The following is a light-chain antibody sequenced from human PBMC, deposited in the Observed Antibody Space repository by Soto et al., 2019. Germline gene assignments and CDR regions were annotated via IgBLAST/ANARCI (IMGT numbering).Light chain of an antibody. Sequence: EVVLTLSPGTLSLFPGERATLSCRASQSGFSTYLAWFQQKPGQVPRLLIYGAYTRATGVADRFIGTGSGTDFTLTISRLEPEDFAVYYCHQYGNAPWTLGQGTKVEIK. V-gene: IGKV3-20*01. CDR2: GAY. CDR1: QSGFSTY. CDR3: HQYGNAPWT. J-gene: IGKJ1*01.